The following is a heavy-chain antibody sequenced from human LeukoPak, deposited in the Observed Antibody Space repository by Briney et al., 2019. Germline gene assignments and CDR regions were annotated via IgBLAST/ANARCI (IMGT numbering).Heavy chain of an antibody. V-gene: IGHV3-33*01. J-gene: IGHJ4*02. Sequence: GGSLRLSCAASGFTFSSYGMHWVRQAPGKGLEWVAVIWYDGSNKYYAGSVKGRFTISRDNSKNTLYLQMNSLRAEDTAVYYCARDERAVAAPDYWGQGTLVTVSS. CDR3: ARDERAVAAPDY. D-gene: IGHD6-19*01. CDR1: GFTFSSYG. CDR2: IWYDGSNK.